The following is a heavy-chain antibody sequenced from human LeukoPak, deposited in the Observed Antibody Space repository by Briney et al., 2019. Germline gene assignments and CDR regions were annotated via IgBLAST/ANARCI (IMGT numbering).Heavy chain of an antibody. Sequence: SETLSLTCTVSGGSFSSYYWSWIRQPPGKGLEWIGYIYYSGSTDYNPSLKSRVSISVETSKNQFSLNLSSVTAADTAVYYCARGRLARSPYFDYWGQGTLVTVSS. V-gene: IGHV4-59*01. CDR1: GGSFSSYY. J-gene: IGHJ4*02. CDR2: IYYSGST. CDR3: ARGRLARSPYFDY. D-gene: IGHD6-19*01.